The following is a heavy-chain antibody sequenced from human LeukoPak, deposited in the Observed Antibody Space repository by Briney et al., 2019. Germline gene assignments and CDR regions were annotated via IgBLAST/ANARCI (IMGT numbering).Heavy chain of an antibody. J-gene: IGHJ4*02. CDR3: ARDGGAAAGSDY. CDR2: IWYDGSNK. D-gene: IGHD6-13*01. V-gene: IGHV3-33*01. Sequence: PGRSLRLSCAASGFTFSSYGMHWVRQAPGKGLEWVAVIWYDGSNKYYADSVKGRFTISRDNSKNTLYLQMNSLRAEDTAVYYCARDGGAAAGSDYWGQGTLVTVSS. CDR1: GFTFSSYG.